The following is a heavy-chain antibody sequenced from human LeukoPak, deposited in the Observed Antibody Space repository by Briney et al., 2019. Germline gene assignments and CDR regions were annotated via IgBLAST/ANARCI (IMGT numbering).Heavy chain of an antibody. CDR3: ARVGGSGSYYPNYYYYYMDV. Sequence: SETLSLTCTVSGGSISIKSYYWGWIRQPPGKGLEWMGSIYYSGSTYQNPSLRSRVSISVDTSKNQFSLKLSSVTAADTAVYYCARVGGSGSYYPNYYYYYMDVWGKGTTVTVSS. J-gene: IGHJ6*03. CDR2: IYYSGST. V-gene: IGHV4-39*01. D-gene: IGHD3-10*01. CDR1: GGSISIKSYY.